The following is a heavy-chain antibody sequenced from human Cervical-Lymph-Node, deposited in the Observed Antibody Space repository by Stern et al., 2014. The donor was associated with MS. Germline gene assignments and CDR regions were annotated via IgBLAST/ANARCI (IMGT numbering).Heavy chain of an antibody. Sequence: VQLVESGSGLVKPSQTLSLTCAVSGGSFSSGGYSWRWIRQPPGQGLVWIGYIYHSVSTYSNTSLKSRVTISVDRSKNQFSLKLNSVTAADTAVYYCARSSTVTPNAFDIWGQGTMVTVSS. J-gene: IGHJ3*02. CDR3: ARSSTVTPNAFDI. D-gene: IGHD4-17*01. V-gene: IGHV4-30-2*01. CDR1: GGSFSSGGYS. CDR2: IYHSVST.